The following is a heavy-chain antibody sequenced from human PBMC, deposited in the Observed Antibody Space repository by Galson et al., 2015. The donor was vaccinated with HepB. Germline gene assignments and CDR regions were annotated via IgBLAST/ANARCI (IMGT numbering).Heavy chain of an antibody. Sequence: SLRLSCAASGFTFSSYAMHWVRQAPGKGLEWVAVISYDGSNKYYADSVKGRFTISRDNSKNTLYLQMNSLRAEDTAVYYCARGPHIYYDSSGSIDYWGQGTLVTVSS. CDR3: ARGPHIYYDSSGSIDY. CDR2: ISYDGSNK. CDR1: GFTFSSYA. V-gene: IGHV3-30*04. J-gene: IGHJ4*02. D-gene: IGHD3-22*01.